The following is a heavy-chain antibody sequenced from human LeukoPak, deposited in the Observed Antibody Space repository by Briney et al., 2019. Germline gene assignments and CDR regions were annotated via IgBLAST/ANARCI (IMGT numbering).Heavy chain of an antibody. CDR3: ARDRGSSSDY. D-gene: IGHD6-6*01. CDR2: IKQDGSEK. J-gene: IGHJ4*02. Sequence: GESLKISCAASGFTFSNFWMSWVRQAPGKGLEWVANIKQDGSEKYYVDSVKGRFTISRDNAKSSLYLQMNSLRAEDTAVYYCARDRGSSSDYWGQGALVTVSS. CDR1: GFTFSNFW. V-gene: IGHV3-7*01.